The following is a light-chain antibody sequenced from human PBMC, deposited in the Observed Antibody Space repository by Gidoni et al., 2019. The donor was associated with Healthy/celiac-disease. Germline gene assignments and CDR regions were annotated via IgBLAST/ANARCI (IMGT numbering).Light chain of an antibody. Sequence: EIVLTQSPGTLSLSPGERATLSCRASQSVSSSYLAWYQQKPGQAPRLLSYGASSRATGIPDRFSGSGSGTDFTLTISRLEPEDFAVYYCQQCGSSPWTFGQGTKVEIK. CDR1: QSVSSSY. CDR2: GAS. V-gene: IGKV3-20*01. J-gene: IGKJ1*01. CDR3: QQCGSSPWT.